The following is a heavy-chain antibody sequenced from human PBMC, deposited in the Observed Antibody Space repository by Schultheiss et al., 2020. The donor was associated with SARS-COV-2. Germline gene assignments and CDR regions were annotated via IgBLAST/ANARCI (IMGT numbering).Heavy chain of an antibody. Sequence: SETLSLTCTVSGGSISSGGYYWSWIRQHPGKGLEWIGYIYYSGSTYYNPSLKSRVTISVGTPKNQFSLKLTSVTAADTAVYYCARGPDSGSYYAWFATWGQGTLVTVSS. V-gene: IGHV4-31*03. CDR1: GGSISSGGYY. J-gene: IGHJ5*02. CDR2: IYYSGST. D-gene: IGHD1-26*01. CDR3: ARGPDSGSYYAWFAT.